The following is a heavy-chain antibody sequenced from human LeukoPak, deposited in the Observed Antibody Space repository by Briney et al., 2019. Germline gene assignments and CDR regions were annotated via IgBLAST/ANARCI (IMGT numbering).Heavy chain of an antibody. CDR2: IYPGDSDT. CDR3: ARHDAGEDYDSSGYYSDI. V-gene: IGHV5-51*01. CDR1: GSSFTSYW. J-gene: IGHJ3*02. Sequence: GGALEISCEGAGSSFTSYWIGWGRQMAGKGLEWMGIIYPGDSDTRYSPSFQGQVTISADKSISTAYLQWSSLKASDTAMYYCARHDAGEDYDSSGYYSDIWGQGTMVTVSS. D-gene: IGHD3-22*01.